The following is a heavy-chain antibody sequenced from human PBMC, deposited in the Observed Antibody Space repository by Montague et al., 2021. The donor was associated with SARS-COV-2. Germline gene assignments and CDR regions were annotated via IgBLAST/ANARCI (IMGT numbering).Heavy chain of an antibody. Sequence: CAISGDSVSSNSATWNWVRQSPSRGLEWLGRTYYRSKWYNDYAVSVRGRVTINPDTSKNQFSLQLNSVTPEDTAIRYCTSGREGNYNVMDVWGQGTTVTVSS. J-gene: IGHJ6*02. CDR1: GDSVSSNSAT. CDR3: TSGREGNYNVMDV. CDR2: TYYRSKWYN. D-gene: IGHD1-1*01. V-gene: IGHV6-1*01.